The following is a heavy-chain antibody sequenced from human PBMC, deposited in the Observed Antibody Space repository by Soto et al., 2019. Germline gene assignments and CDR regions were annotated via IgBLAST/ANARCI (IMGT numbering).Heavy chain of an antibody. J-gene: IGHJ6*02. CDR1: GGTFSSYA. Sequence: VASVKVSCKASGGTFSSYAISWVRQAPGQGLEWMGGIIPIFGTANYAQKFQGRVTITADESTSTAYMELSSLRSEDTAVYYCARSSELYYYYGMDVWGQGTTVTVSS. D-gene: IGHD3-10*01. CDR2: IIPIFGTA. CDR3: ARSSELYYYYGMDV. V-gene: IGHV1-69*13.